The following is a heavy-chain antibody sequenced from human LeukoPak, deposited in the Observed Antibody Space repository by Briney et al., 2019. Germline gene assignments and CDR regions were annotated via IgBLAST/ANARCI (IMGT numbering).Heavy chain of an antibody. CDR3: ARSSRYCSSTSCYTPNNWFDP. J-gene: IGHJ5*02. V-gene: IGHV4-31*03. Sequence: SQTLSLTCTVSGGSISSGGYYWSWIRQHPGKGLEWIGYIYYSGSTYYNPSLKSRVTISVDTSKNQFSLKLSSVTAADTAVYYCARSSRYCSSTSCYTPNNWFDPWGQGTLVTVSS. CDR1: GGSISSGGYY. CDR2: IYYSGST. D-gene: IGHD2-2*02.